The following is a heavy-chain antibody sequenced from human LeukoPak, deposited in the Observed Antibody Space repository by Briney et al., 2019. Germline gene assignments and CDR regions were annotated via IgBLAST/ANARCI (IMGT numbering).Heavy chain of an antibody. V-gene: IGHV1-2*02. CDR1: GYTFIGYY. J-gene: IGHJ5*02. Sequence: ASVKVSCRASGYTFIGYYIHWVRQAPGQGLEWMGWINPNSGGTNYAQKFQGRITVTRDTSLNTAYMELNRLTSDDTAVYYCARIVAFYDDRTTHNSWGQGALVTVSS. CDR2: INPNSGGT. D-gene: IGHD2/OR15-2a*01. CDR3: ARIVAFYDDRTTHNS.